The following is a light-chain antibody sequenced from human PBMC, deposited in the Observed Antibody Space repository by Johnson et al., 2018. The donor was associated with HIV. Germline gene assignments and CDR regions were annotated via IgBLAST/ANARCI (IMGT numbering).Light chain of an antibody. J-gene: IGLJ1*01. CDR3: GTWDSSLSAGGNV. Sequence: HSVLTQPPSVSAAPGQKVTISCSGSSSNIGNNFVSWYQQLPGTAPKLLIYENNKRPSGIPARFSGSKSGTSATLGITGLQTGEEADYYCGTWDSSLSAGGNVFGTGTKVTVL. CDR1: SSNIGNNF. CDR2: ENN. V-gene: IGLV1-51*02.